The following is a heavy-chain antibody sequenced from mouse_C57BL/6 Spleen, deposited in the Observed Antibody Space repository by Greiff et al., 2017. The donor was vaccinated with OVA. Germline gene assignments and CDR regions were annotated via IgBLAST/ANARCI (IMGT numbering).Heavy chain of an antibody. CDR3: ARTGTRAMDY. CDR1: GFTFSDYG. Sequence: EVKLMESGGGLVKPGGSLKLSCAASGFTFSDYGMHWVRQAPEKGLEWVAYISSGSSTIYYADTVKGRFTISRDNAKNTLFLQITSLRSEDTAMYYCARTGTRAMDYWGQGTSVTVSS. D-gene: IGHD4-1*01. J-gene: IGHJ4*01. CDR2: ISSGSSTI. V-gene: IGHV5-17*01.